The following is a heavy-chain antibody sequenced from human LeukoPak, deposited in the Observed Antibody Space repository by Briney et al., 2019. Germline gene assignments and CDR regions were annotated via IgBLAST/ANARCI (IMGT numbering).Heavy chain of an antibody. CDR2: IYYSGST. D-gene: IGHD5-24*01. J-gene: IGHJ4*02. Sequence: PSETLSLTCTVSGGSISSYYWSWIRQPPGKGLEWIGYIYYSGSTNYNPSLKSRVTISVDTSKNQFSLKLSSVTAADTAVYYCARVLIRDGTPAHFDYWGQGTLVTVSS. V-gene: IGHV4-59*01. CDR3: ARVLIRDGTPAHFDY. CDR1: GGSISSYY.